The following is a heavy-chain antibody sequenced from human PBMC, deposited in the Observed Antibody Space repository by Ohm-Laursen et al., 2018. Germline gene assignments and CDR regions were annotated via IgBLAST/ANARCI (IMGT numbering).Heavy chain of an antibody. CDR3: ARQDYDSSGYPFDY. Sequence: SLRLSCAASGFAFSSYGMHWVRQAPGKGMEWVAVILYDGSDKSYAGSVKGRFTISKDNSKNTLYLQMNSLRAEDTAVYFCARQDYDSSGYPFDYWGQGTLVTVSS. V-gene: IGHV3-30*03. J-gene: IGHJ4*02. D-gene: IGHD3-22*01. CDR1: GFAFSSYG. CDR2: ILYDGSDK.